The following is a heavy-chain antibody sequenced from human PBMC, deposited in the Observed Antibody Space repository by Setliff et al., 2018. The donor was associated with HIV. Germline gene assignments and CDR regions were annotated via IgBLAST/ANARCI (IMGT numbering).Heavy chain of an antibody. J-gene: IGHJ3*02. D-gene: IGHD2-8*01. Sequence: PSATLSLTCTVSGGSISSHYWIWIRQPPGKGLEWIGYIHYSGATNYTPSLKSRVTISLDTSRTQFSLRLSSVTAADTAVYYCARHSPNVGVRGDAFDIWGQGTVVTVSS. CDR3: ARHSPNVGVRGDAFDI. CDR1: GGSISSHY. CDR2: IHYSGAT. V-gene: IGHV4-59*08.